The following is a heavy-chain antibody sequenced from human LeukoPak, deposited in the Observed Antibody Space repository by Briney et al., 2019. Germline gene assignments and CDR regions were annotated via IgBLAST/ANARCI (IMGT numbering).Heavy chain of an antibody. CDR1: GYSFTSYW. CDR3: ARLGTPGTTDFDY. Sequence: GESLQISCKASGYSFTSYWIAWVRQMPGKGLEWMGIIYPGDSDTKYSPSFQGQITISADKSITTAYLQWSSLKASDTAMYYCARLGTPGTTDFDYWGQGTLATVSS. D-gene: IGHD1-1*01. CDR2: IYPGDSDT. J-gene: IGHJ4*02. V-gene: IGHV5-51*01.